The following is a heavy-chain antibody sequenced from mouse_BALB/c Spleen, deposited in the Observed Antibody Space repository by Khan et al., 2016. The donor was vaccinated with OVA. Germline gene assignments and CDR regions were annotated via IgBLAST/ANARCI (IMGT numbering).Heavy chain of an antibody. V-gene: IGHV9-3-1*01. CDR1: GYIFTNYG. Sequence: QMQLVQSGPELKKPGETVKISCKASGYIFTNYGMNWVKQAPGQGLKWMGWINTYTGEPTYADELRGRFAFSLETSASTAYLQINNLKTEDTATYFCARGAYYYGREKTGWFAYWGQGTLVTVSA. CDR3: ARGAYYYGREKTGWFAY. J-gene: IGHJ3*01. CDR2: INTYTGEP. D-gene: IGHD1-1*01.